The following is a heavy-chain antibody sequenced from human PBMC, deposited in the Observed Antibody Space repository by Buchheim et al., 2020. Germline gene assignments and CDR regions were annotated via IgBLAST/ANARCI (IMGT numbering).Heavy chain of an antibody. J-gene: IGHJ6*02. Sequence: QVQLQESGPGLVKPSETLSLTCTVSGGSISSYYWSWIRQPPGKGLEWIGYIYYSGSTNYNPSLKSRVTISVDTSKNQFSLKLSSVTAADTAVYYCARETTMVRGVIIYYYGMDVWGQGTT. CDR1: GGSISSYY. V-gene: IGHV4-59*12. CDR2: IYYSGST. CDR3: ARETTMVRGVIIYYYGMDV. D-gene: IGHD3-10*01.